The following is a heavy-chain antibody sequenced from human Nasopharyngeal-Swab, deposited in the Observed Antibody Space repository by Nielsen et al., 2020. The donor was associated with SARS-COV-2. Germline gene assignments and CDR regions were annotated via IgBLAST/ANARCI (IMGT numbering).Heavy chain of an antibody. CDR1: GGTFSKYA. D-gene: IGHD4-17*01. CDR3: ATWGIGYGENAHATFDS. CDR2: IIVNLGMT. Sequence: SVKVSCKVSGGTFSKYAISWVRQAPGQGLEWMGGIIVNLGMTKYAQKFKDSVIINADESTGTAYMELSSLRSEDMAVYYCATWGIGYGENAHATFDSWGQGTQVTVSS. V-gene: IGHV1-69*10. J-gene: IGHJ4*02.